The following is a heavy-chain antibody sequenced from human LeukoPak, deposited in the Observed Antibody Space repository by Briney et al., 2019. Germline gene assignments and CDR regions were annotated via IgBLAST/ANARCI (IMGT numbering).Heavy chain of an antibody. CDR1: GFTFSSYG. CDR2: ISYDGSNT. V-gene: IGHV3-30*18. D-gene: IGHD6-13*01. CDR3: AKLIAAAGTVSDY. J-gene: IGHJ4*02. Sequence: GRSLRLSCAASGFTFSSYGMHWVRQAPGKGLEWVAVISYDGSNTYYADSVKGRFTISRDNSKNTLYLQMNSLRAEDTAVYYCAKLIAAAGTVSDYWGQGTLVTVSS.